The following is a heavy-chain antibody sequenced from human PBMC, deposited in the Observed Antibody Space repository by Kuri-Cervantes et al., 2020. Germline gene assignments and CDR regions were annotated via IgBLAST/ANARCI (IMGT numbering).Heavy chain of an antibody. CDR1: GGSISSSSYY. CDR2: IYHSGST. CDR3: ARVNRHSYYYYYGMDV. Sequence: SETLSLTCTVSGGSISSSSYYWGWIRQPPGKGLEWIGSIYHSGSTNYNPSLKSRVTISVDKSKNQLSLKLSSVTAADTAVYYCARVNRHSYYYYYGMDVWGQGTTVTVSS. V-gene: IGHV4-39*07. J-gene: IGHJ6*02. D-gene: IGHD2/OR15-2a*01.